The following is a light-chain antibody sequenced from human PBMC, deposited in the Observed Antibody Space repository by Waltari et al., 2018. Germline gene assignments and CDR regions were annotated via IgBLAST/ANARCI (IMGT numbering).Light chain of an antibody. CDR2: DIN. J-gene: IGLJ3*02. CDR3: CSYVGSNTYWV. Sequence: QSALTQPRSVSGSPGQSVPISCTGTSNDVGGYNYFSWYQQHPDKAPKLIIYDINKRPSGVPDRFSGSKSGNTASLTISGLQAEDEADYYCCSYVGSNTYWVFGGGTKLTVL. V-gene: IGLV2-11*01. CDR1: SNDVGGYNY.